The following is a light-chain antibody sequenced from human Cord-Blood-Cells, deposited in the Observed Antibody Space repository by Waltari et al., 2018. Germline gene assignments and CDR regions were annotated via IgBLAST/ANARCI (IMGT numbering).Light chain of an antibody. CDR1: QSVSSSY. CDR3: QQYGSSPWT. J-gene: IGKJ1*01. CDR2: GAS. Sequence: EIVLMHSPGTLSLSRGERATLSCRASQSVSSSYLAWYQQKPGQAPRLLIYGASSRATGIPDRFSGSGSGTDFTLTISRLEPEDFAVYYCQQYGSSPWTFGQGTKVEIK. V-gene: IGKV3-20*01.